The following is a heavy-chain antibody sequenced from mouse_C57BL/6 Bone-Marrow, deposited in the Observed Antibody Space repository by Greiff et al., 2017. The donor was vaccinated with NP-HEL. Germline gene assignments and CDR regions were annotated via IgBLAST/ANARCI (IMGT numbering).Heavy chain of an antibody. J-gene: IGHJ1*03. Sequence: VQLKESDAELVKPGASVKISCKVSGYTFTDHTIHWMKQRPEQGLEWIGYIYPRDGSTKYNEKFKGKATLTADKSSSTAYMQLNSLTSEDSAVYFCARRGPYYYGSSFYWYFDVWGTGTTVTVSS. CDR2: IYPRDGST. CDR1: GYTFTDHT. D-gene: IGHD1-1*01. CDR3: ARRGPYYYGSSFYWYFDV. V-gene: IGHV1-78*01.